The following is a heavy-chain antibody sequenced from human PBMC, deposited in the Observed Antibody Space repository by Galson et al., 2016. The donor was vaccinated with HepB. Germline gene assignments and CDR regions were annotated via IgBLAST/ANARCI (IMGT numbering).Heavy chain of an antibody. CDR3: ARHDSRAPADDY. CDR1: GYTFTSYW. D-gene: IGHD6-13*01. J-gene: IGHJ4*02. V-gene: IGHV5-10-1*01. Sequence: QSGAEVKKPGESLRISCKGSGYTFTSYWITWVRQLSGKGLEWMGRIDPSDSEANYSPSFQGHVTISVDRSINTAYLQWTSLKASDTANYYCARHDSRAPADDYWGQGTLVTVSS. CDR2: IDPSDSEA.